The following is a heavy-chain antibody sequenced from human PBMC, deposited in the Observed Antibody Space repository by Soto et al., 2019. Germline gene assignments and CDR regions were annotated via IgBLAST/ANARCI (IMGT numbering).Heavy chain of an antibody. CDR2: INPSGGST. CDR1: GYTFTSYY. V-gene: IGHV1-46*01. Sequence: ASVKVSCKASGYTFTSYYMHWVRQAPGQGLEWMGIINPSGGSTSYAQKFQGRVTMTRDTSTSTVYMELSSLRSEYTAVYYCATVPATALGIFYWGQGTLVTVSS. D-gene: IGHD2-2*01. CDR3: ATVPATALGIFY. J-gene: IGHJ4*02.